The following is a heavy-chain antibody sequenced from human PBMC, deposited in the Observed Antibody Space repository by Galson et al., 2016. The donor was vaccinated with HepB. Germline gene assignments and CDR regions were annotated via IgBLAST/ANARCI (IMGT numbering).Heavy chain of an antibody. V-gene: IGHV4-59*01. D-gene: IGHD1-26*01. CDR2: IYYSGST. J-gene: IGHJ4*02. CDR3: ARGSWGGSFHSNY. CDR1: GGSISNSY. Sequence: SETLSLTCTVSGGSISNSYWSWIRQPPGKGLEWIGYIYYSGSTKSTTYNPSLKSRVTISVDTSKNQFSLRLTSVTAADTAMYYCARGSWGGSFHSNYWGQGTLVTVSS.